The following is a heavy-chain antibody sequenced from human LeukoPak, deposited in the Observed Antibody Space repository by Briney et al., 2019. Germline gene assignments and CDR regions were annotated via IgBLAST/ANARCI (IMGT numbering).Heavy chain of an antibody. CDR2: ISPSSSTI. V-gene: IGHV3-48*01. Sequence: GGSLRLSCAASGFTFTTYSMNWVREAPGKGLEWVSYISPSSSTIYYADSVKGRFTISRDNAKNSLYLQMNSLRADDTAVYYCARGGDFYWGQGTLVTVSS. CDR3: ARGGDFY. J-gene: IGHJ4*02. D-gene: IGHD3-3*01. CDR1: GFTFTTYS.